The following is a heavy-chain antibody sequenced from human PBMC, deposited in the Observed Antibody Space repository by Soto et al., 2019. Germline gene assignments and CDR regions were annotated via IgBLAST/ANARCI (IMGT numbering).Heavy chain of an antibody. Sequence: GGSLRLSCAAAGFPISDHYMDWVRQSPRKGLEWVGRTRDKAHSYTTEYAASVKGRFTISRDDSENSLYLQMSSLKTEDTAIYYCSRIRGGIDYHYDYWGQGTLVTVSS. CDR1: GFPISDHY. CDR2: TRDKAHSYTT. V-gene: IGHV3-72*01. CDR3: SRIRGGIDYHYDY. J-gene: IGHJ4*02. D-gene: IGHD1-26*01.